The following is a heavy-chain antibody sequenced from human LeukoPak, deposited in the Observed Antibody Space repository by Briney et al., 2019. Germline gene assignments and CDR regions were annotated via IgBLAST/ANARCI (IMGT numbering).Heavy chain of an antibody. CDR2: IISTSSYI. D-gene: IGHD1-7*01. V-gene: IGHV3-21*01. CDR1: GLPFNTYT. J-gene: IGHJ4*02. CDR3: ARARPEGYHWNSFPLDY. Sequence: GSLRLSCAASGLPFNTYTMDWVRQAPGKGLEWVSSIISTSSYIFYADSLKGPFTISRDNANNSLYLEMNSLRAEDMAVYYCARARPEGYHWNSFPLDYWGQGALVTVSS.